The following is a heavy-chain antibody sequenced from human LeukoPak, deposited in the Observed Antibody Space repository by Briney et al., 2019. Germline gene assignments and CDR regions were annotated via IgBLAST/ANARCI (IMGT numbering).Heavy chain of an antibody. V-gene: IGHV5-51*01. D-gene: IGHD6-13*01. CDR3: ARLGVLLGQQLVRSHFEINWFDP. Sequence: AGESLKISCKGSGYSFTSYWIGWVRQMPGKGLEWMGIIYPGDSDTRYSPSFQGQVTISADKSISAAYLQWSSLKASGTAMYYCARLGVLLGQQLVRSHFEINWFDPWGQGTLVTVSS. CDR2: IYPGDSDT. J-gene: IGHJ5*02. CDR1: GYSFTSYW.